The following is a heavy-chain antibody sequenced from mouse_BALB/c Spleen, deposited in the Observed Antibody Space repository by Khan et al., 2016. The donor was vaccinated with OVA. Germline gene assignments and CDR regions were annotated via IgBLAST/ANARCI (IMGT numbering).Heavy chain of an antibody. D-gene: IGHD2-14*01. Sequence: VKLLESGAELARPGASVKMSCKASGYTFTSYTIHWIKKRPGQGLEWIGYINPSTGYTNYNQKFKDKATLTTDKSSTTAYLQLSSLTSDDSAVYNCVRDGAYHRNDGWFAYWGQGTLVTVSA. CDR1: GYTFTSYT. CDR2: INPSTGYT. CDR3: VRDGAYHRNDGWFAY. J-gene: IGHJ3*01. V-gene: IGHV1-4*01.